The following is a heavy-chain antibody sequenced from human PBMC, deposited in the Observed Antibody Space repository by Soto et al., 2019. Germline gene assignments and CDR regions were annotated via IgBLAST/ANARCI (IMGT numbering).Heavy chain of an antibody. Sequence: QVHLVQSGAEVKKPGASVKVSCKGSGYGFTTYGITWVRQAPGQGLEWMAWISAHNGNTNYAQKLQGRVTVTRDTSTSTVYMELTSLRSDDTAVYYCARGRYGDYWGQGALVTVSS. J-gene: IGHJ4*02. CDR3: ARGRYGDY. CDR2: ISAHNGNT. D-gene: IGHD1-1*01. CDR1: GYGFTTYG. V-gene: IGHV1-18*01.